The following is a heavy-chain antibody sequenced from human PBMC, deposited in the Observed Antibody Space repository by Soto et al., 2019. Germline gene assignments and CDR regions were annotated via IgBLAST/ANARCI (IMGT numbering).Heavy chain of an antibody. CDR2: ISGSGGST. CDR3: AKAPSAVLGPHYDFWSGYYRETLYYYYMDV. CDR1: GFTFSSYA. Sequence: GGSLRLSCAASGFTFSSYAMSWVRQAPGKGLEWVSAISGSGGSTYYADSVKGRFTISRDNSKNTLYLQMNSLRAEDTAVYYCAKAPSAVLGPHYDFWSGYYRETLYYYYMDVWGKGTTVTVSS. J-gene: IGHJ6*03. V-gene: IGHV3-23*01. D-gene: IGHD3-3*01.